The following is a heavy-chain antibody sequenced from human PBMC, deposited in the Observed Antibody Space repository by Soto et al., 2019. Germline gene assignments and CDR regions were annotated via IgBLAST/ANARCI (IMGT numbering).Heavy chain of an antibody. Sequence: SETLSLSWSVAGGSGSGGSCYWSWIRQPPGKGLEWIGYIYYSGSTNYNPSLKSRVTISVDTSKNQFSLKLSSVTAADTAVYYCARDISYDSSGYYPTWFAPWGRGTPVTVSS. CDR2: IYYSGST. J-gene: IGHJ5*02. D-gene: IGHD3-22*01. CDR3: ARDISYDSSGYYPTWFAP. CDR1: GGSGSGGSCY. V-gene: IGHV4-61*01.